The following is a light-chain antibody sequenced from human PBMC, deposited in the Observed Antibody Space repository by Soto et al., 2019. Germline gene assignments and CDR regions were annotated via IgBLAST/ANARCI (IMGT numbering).Light chain of an antibody. Sequence: EIVLTQSPGTLSLSPGERATLSCRASQSVYSSYLAWYQQKPGQAPRLLIYGASNRATDIPDRFSGRGSGTDFTLTITRLEPEDFAVYYCQQYGRSPLTFGGGTKVEIK. J-gene: IGKJ4*01. CDR2: GAS. CDR3: QQYGRSPLT. CDR1: QSVYSSY. V-gene: IGKV3-20*01.